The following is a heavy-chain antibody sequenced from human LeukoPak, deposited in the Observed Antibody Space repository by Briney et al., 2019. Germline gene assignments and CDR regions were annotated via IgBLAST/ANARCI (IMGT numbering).Heavy chain of an antibody. V-gene: IGHV3-21*04. D-gene: IGHD1-26*01. CDR3: AKAIVGATTGVY. Sequence: GGSLRLSCAASGFTFSDYNMNWVRQAPGKGLEWVSSISSSSNYIYYADSVKGRFTISRDNSKNTLYLQMNSLRAEDTAVYYCAKAIVGATTGVYWGQGTLVTVSS. CDR1: GFTFSDYN. J-gene: IGHJ4*02. CDR2: ISSSSNYI.